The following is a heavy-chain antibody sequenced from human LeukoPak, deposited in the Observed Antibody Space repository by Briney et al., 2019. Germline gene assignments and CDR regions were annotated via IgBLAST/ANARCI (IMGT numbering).Heavy chain of an antibody. V-gene: IGHV4-59*01. Sequence: SETLSLTCTVSGGSISSYNWSWIRQPPGKGLEWIGYIYYSGSTNYNPSLKSRVTISVDTSKNQFSLKLSSVTAADTAVYYCASFGGSYSNPTLDYWGQGTLVTVSS. CDR1: GGSISSYN. CDR3: ASFGGSYSNPTLDY. CDR2: IYYSGST. D-gene: IGHD3-10*01. J-gene: IGHJ4*02.